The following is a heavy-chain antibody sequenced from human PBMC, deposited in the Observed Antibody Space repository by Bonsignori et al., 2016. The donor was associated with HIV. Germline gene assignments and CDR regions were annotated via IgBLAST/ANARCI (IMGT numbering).Heavy chain of an antibody. CDR3: ARDLSYGDYVRYFDL. CDR2: IYTSGNT. Sequence: WIRQPPGKGLEWIGRIYTSGNTNYSPSLKSRVTMSIATSKNQFSLKLSSVTAADTAVYYCARDLSYGDYVRYFDLWGRGTLVTVSS. J-gene: IGHJ2*01. D-gene: IGHD4-17*01. V-gene: IGHV4-4*07.